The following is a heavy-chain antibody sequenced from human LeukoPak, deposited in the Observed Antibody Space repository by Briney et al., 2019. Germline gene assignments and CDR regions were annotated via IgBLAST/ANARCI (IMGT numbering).Heavy chain of an antibody. CDR1: GFSFSEYY. CDR3: SRAPPLRFLALLQYYFDN. Sequence: AGSLTLSCAASGFSFSEYYMSWIRQAPGRGLEWVSYISSSGSTTYYAASVKGRFTISRDNAKNSLYLQLTSLRAADTAVSYSSRAPPLRFLALLQYYFDNWGQGTLVTVSS. CDR2: ISSSGSTT. J-gene: IGHJ4*02. D-gene: IGHD3-3*01. V-gene: IGHV3-11*01.